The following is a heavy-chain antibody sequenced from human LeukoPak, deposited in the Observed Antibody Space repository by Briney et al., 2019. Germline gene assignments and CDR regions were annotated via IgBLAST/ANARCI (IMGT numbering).Heavy chain of an antibody. V-gene: IGHV3-21*01. CDR1: GFTFSSYS. Sequence: GGSLRLSCAASGFTFSSYSMNWVRQAPGKGLEWVSSISSSSSYIYYADSVKGRFTISRDNAKNSLYLQMNSLRAEDTAVYYCARDTVYDYGDGGGVYWGQGTLVTVSS. CDR3: ARDTVYDYGDGGGVY. J-gene: IGHJ4*02. D-gene: IGHD4-17*01. CDR2: ISSSSSYI.